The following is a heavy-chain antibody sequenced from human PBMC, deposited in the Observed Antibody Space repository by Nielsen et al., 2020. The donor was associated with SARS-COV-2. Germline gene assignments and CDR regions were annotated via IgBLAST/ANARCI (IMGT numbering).Heavy chain of an antibody. CDR1: GFTVSSNY. Sequence: GESLKISCAASGFTVSSNYMSWVRQAPGKGLEWVAVISYDGSNKYYADSVKGRFTISRDNSKNTLYLQMNSLRAEDTAVYYCAKDWYSGYQTEWDVWGQGTTVTVSS. CDR3: AKDWYSGYQTEWDV. V-gene: IGHV3-30*18. CDR2: ISYDGSNK. J-gene: IGHJ6*02. D-gene: IGHD5-12*01.